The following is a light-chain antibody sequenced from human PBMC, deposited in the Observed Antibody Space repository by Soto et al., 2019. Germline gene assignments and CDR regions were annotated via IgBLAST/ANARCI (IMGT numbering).Light chain of an antibody. CDR3: AAWDDDLNGVL. CDR1: TSNIGNNP. J-gene: IGLJ2*01. V-gene: IGLV1-36*01. CDR2: YND. Sequence: QAVVTQPPSVSEAPRQRVTISCSGSTSNIGNNPVNWYQQLPGTAPKLLIYYNDQLPSGVSDRFSGSKSGTSASLAISGLQSEDEADYYCAAWDDDLNGVLFGGGTKVTVL.